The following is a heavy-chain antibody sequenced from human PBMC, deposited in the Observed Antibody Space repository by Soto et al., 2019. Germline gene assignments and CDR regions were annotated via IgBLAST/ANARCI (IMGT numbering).Heavy chain of an antibody. V-gene: IGHV1-18*01. CDR2: INGYNGNT. J-gene: IGHJ6*02. CDR1: GYTFTRYG. CDR3: AREADYPYYYYGMDV. D-gene: IGHD3-10*01. Sequence: QVQLVQSGAEVKKPGASVKVSCKASGYTFTRYGITWVRQARGQGLEWMGWINGYNGNTKYAQKLQSXXNXTTDTSTSTAYMELRSLTSDDTAVYYCAREADYPYYYYGMDVWGQGTTVTVSS.